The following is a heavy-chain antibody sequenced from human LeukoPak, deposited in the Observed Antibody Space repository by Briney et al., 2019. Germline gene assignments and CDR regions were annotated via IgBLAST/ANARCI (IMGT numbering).Heavy chain of an antibody. CDR3: AKDPYDIWNYMED. D-gene: IGHD3-3*01. V-gene: IGHV3-30*04. Sequence: GRSLRLSCAASGFTFSSYAMHWVPQAPGKGLEWVAVISYDGSNKYYADSVKGRFTISRGNSKNTVYLQMNSLRVEDTAVYYCAKDPYDIWNYMEDWGKGTTVIVSS. J-gene: IGHJ6*03. CDR2: ISYDGSNK. CDR1: GFTFSSYA.